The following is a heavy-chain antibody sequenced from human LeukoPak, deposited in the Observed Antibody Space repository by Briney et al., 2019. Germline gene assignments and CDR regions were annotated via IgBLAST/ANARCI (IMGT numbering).Heavy chain of an antibody. J-gene: IGHJ6*03. V-gene: IGHV4-4*07. CDR2: IYTSGST. CDR3: ARDGNSWVYYYYMDV. Sequence: SETLSLTCTVSGGSISSYYWSWIRQPAGKGLEWIGRIYTSGSTNYNPSPKSRVTMSVDTSKNQFSLKLSSVTAADTAVYYCARDGNSWVYYYYMDVWGKGTTVTVSS. D-gene: IGHD6-13*01. CDR1: GGSISSYY.